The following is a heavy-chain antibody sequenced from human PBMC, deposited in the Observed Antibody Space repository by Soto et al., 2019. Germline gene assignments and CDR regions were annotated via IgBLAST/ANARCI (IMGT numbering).Heavy chain of an antibody. V-gene: IGHV3-48*01. D-gene: IGHD3-22*01. CDR3: AKNPGYYYDSTGYHFDY. CDR2: ISSSSSTT. J-gene: IGHJ4*02. CDR1: GFTFSSYS. Sequence: GGSLRLSCAASGFTFSSYSMNWVRQAPGKGLEWVSAISSSSSTTYYADSVKGRFTISRDNSKKTLYLQMNSLRAEDTAVYYCAKNPGYYYDSTGYHFDYWGQGTLVTVSS.